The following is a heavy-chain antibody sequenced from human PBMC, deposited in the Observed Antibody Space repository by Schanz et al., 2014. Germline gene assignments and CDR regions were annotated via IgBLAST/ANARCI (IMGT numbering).Heavy chain of an antibody. D-gene: IGHD5-18*01. V-gene: IGHV3-33*06. CDR3: AKDRGDGYSNGIFQY. Sequence: QVQLVESGGGVVRPGRSLRLSCATSGFTFSRFGMHWVRQAPGKGPEWVALVWSDGNTKYYVDSVKGRFTISRDNSMNTLHLQMDGLRVEDTAVYFCAKDRGDGYSNGIFQYWGLGTLXTVSS. CDR2: VWSDGNTK. CDR1: GFTFSRFG. J-gene: IGHJ4*02.